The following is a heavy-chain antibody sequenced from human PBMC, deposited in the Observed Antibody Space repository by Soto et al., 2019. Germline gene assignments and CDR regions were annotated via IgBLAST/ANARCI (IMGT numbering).Heavy chain of an antibody. CDR3: AREGREGYYYYYGMDV. J-gene: IGHJ6*02. CDR1: GGTFSSYA. Sequence: GASVKVPCKASGGTFSSYAISWVRQAPGQGLEWMGGIIPIFGTANYAQKFHGRVTITADESTSTAYMELSSLRSEDTAVYYCAREGREGYYYYYGMDVWGQGTTVTVSS. CDR2: IIPIFGTA. V-gene: IGHV1-69*13.